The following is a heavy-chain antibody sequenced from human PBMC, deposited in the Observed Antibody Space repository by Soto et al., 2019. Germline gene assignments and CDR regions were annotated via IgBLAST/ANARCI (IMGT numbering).Heavy chain of an antibody. J-gene: IGHJ4*02. CDR3: ARGYGTPDY. CDR1: GFSFPNYW. D-gene: IGHD4-17*01. Sequence: GGSLRLSCAASGFSFPNYWMSWVRQAPGKGLEWVANIKQDGSEKYYVDSVKGRFTISRDNARNSLYLQITSLRAEDTAVFYCARGYGTPDYWGQGTLVTVSS. CDR2: IKQDGSEK. V-gene: IGHV3-7*01.